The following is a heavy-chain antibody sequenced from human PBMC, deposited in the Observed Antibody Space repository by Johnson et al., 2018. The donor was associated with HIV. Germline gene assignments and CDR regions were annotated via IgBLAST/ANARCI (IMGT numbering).Heavy chain of an antibody. Sequence: QVQLVESGGGVVQPGRSLRLSCAASGFTFSRCAMHWVRQSPGKGLEWVAVIWYDGSNEYYADSVKGRFTISRDNSKNTLYLQMNSQRAEATAVYYCAKSPAKDHGGNSGAFDIWGQGTLVTVSS. V-gene: IGHV3-33*06. J-gene: IGHJ3*02. D-gene: IGHD4-23*01. CDR1: GFTFSRCA. CDR3: AKSPAKDHGGNSGAFDI. CDR2: IWYDGSNE.